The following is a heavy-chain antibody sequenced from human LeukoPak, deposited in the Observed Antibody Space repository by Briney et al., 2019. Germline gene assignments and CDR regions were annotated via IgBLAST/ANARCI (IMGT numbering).Heavy chain of an antibody. V-gene: IGHV4-39*01. D-gene: IGHD6-19*01. CDR3: VRHGGQRLKYYFDY. J-gene: IGHJ4*02. CDR1: GDSISSSGYY. Sequence: SETLSLTCTVSGDSISSSGYYWGWIRQPPVKGLEWIGSFYYSGSTYYNPSLGSRVTISVDTSENQFSLKVRSVTAADTAVYYCVRHGGQRLKYYFDYRGQGTLVTVSS. CDR2: FYYSGST.